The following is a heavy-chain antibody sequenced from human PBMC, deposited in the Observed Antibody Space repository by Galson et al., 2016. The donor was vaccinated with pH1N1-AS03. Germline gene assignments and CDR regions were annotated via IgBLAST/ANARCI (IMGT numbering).Heavy chain of an antibody. CDR2: IWYDASEK. Sequence: SLRLSCAASGFIFRNYGMHWVRQAPGKGLGWVAVIWYDASEKYYTDSVKGRFTVSRDNSKNTVYLQLDSLRAEDTAVYYCARSSYDILTNPLYWGQGVPVTVSS. V-gene: IGHV3-33*01. CDR3: ARSSYDILTNPLY. CDR1: GFIFRNYG. D-gene: IGHD3-9*01. J-gene: IGHJ4*02.